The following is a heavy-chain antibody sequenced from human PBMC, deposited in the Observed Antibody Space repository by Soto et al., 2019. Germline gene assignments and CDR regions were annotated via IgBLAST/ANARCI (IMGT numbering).Heavy chain of an antibody. CDR2: IWYDGSNK. Sequence: GGSLRLSCAASGFTFSSYGMHWVRQAPGKGLEWVAVIWYDGSNKYYADSVKGRFTISRDNSKNTLYLQMNSLRAEDTAVYYCARDRPLWFGELNKNYYMDVWGKGTTVTVSS. J-gene: IGHJ6*03. V-gene: IGHV3-33*01. D-gene: IGHD3-10*01. CDR3: ARDRPLWFGELNKNYYMDV. CDR1: GFTFSSYG.